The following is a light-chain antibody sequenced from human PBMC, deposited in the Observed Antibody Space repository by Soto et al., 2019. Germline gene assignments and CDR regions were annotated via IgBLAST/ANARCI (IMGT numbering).Light chain of an antibody. CDR3: SSYASSSTYV. Sequence: QSALTQPPSVSGAPGQRGPISCTGSSSNIGAGYDVHWYQQLPGTAPKLIIYDDSNRPSGVPNRFSGSKSGNSASLTISGLQAEDEADYYCSSYASSSTYVFGTG. J-gene: IGLJ1*01. V-gene: IGLV1-40*01. CDR2: DDS. CDR1: SSNIGAGYD.